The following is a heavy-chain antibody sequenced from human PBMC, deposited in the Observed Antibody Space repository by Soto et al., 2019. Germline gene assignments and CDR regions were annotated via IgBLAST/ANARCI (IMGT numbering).Heavy chain of an antibody. V-gene: IGHV3-30-3*01. J-gene: IGHJ4*02. Sequence: GGSLRLSCAASGFTFSSYAMHWVGQSPGKGLEWVAVISYDGSNRYYADSVKGRFTISRDNSKNTLYLQMNSLRAEDTAVYYCARDSSLIGYCSSTSCYGYFDYWGQGTLVTVSS. D-gene: IGHD2-2*01. CDR3: ARDSSLIGYCSSTSCYGYFDY. CDR2: ISYDGSNR. CDR1: GFTFSSYA.